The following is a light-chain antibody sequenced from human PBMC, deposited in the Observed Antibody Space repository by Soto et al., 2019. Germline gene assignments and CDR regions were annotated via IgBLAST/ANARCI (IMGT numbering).Light chain of an antibody. CDR1: QSVSSNY. CDR3: QQRSNWPIT. CDR2: AAS. Sequence: EIVMTQSPATLSVSPGERATLSFRASQSVSSNYIAWYRQKPGQAPRLLIYAASSRATGIPDRFSGSGSGTDFTLTISSLEPEDFAVYYCQQRSNWPITFGQGTRLEI. J-gene: IGKJ5*01. V-gene: IGKV3D-20*02.